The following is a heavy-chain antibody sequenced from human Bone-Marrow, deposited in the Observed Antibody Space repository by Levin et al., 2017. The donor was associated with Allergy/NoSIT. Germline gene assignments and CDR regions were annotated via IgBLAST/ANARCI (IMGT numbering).Heavy chain of an antibody. D-gene: IGHD3-3*01. J-gene: IGHJ4*02. Sequence: GASVKVSCKASGGTFSSYAISWVRQAPGQGLEWMGGIIPIFGTANYAQKFQGRVTITADKSTSTAYMELSSLRSEDTAVYYWARGEAQRGIFGVVIGAILGYWGQGTLVTVSS. CDR1: GGTFSSYA. CDR3: ARGEAQRGIFGVVIGAILGY. V-gene: IGHV1-69*06. CDR2: IIPIFGTA.